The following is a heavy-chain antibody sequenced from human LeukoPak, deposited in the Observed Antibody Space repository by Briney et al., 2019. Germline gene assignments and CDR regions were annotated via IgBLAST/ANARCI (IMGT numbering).Heavy chain of an antibody. CDR1: GYTFTSYG. CDR3: ARDHYDILTGYYNYFDY. D-gene: IGHD3-9*01. CDR2: ISAYNGNT. V-gene: IGHV1-18*01. Sequence: ASVKVSCMASGYTFTSYGISWVRQAPGQWLEWMGWISAYNGNTNYAQKLQGRVTMTTDTSTSTAYMELRSLRSDDTAVYYCARDHYDILTGYYNYFDYWGQGTLVTVSS. J-gene: IGHJ4*02.